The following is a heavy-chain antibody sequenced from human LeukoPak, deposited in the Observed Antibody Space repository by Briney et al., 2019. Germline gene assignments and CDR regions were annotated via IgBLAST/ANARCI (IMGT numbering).Heavy chain of an antibody. V-gene: IGHV3-21*01. D-gene: IGHD1-14*01. CDR3: ASNTNQNGLYYYYGMDV. Sequence: PGGSLRLSCAASGFTFSSYSMNWVRQAPGKGLEWVSSISSSSSYIYYADSVKGRFTISRDNAKNSLYLQMNSLRAEDTAVYYCASNTNQNGLYYYYGMDVWGQGTTVTVSS. CDR1: GFTFSSYS. CDR2: ISSSSSYI. J-gene: IGHJ6*02.